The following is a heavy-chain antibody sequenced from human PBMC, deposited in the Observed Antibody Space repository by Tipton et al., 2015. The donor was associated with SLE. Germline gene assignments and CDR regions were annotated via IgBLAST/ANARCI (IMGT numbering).Heavy chain of an antibody. V-gene: IGHV3-23*01. CDR2: ISGSGGDT. CDR1: GFSFSNHA. D-gene: IGHD2-15*01. CDR3: AKGSRGWPFYYYYYGMDV. J-gene: IGHJ6*02. Sequence: GSLRLSCAASGFSFSNHAMSWVRQAPGKGLDWVSAISGSGGDTYYADSVKGRFTISRDNAKNSLYLQMNSLRAEDTALYYCAKGSRGWPFYYYYYGMDVWGQGTTVTVPS.